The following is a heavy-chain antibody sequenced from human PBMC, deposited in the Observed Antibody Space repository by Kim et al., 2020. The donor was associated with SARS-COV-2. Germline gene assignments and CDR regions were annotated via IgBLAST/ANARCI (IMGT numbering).Heavy chain of an antibody. CDR2: ISSSSSHT. CDR1: GFTFSDYY. J-gene: IGHJ1*01. V-gene: IGHV3-11*05. D-gene: IGHD6-6*01. Sequence: GGSLRLSCAASGFTFSDYYISWIRQAPGKGLEWVSYISSSSSHTNYADSVKGRFTISRDNAKSSLYLQMNSLRAEDTAVYYCARAGGSSSSWVQHWGQGTLVTVSS. CDR3: ARAGGSSSSWVQH.